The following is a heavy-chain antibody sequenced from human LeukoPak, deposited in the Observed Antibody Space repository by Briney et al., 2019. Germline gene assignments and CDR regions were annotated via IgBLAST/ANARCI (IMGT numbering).Heavy chain of an antibody. J-gene: IGHJ5*02. CDR2: IKQDGSEK. CDR1: GFTFSSYW. V-gene: IGHV3-7*01. CDR3: ASLFGSGPNWFDP. Sequence: GGSLRLSCAASGFTFSSYWMSWVRQAPGKGLEWVANIKQDGSEKYYVDSVKGRFTISRDNAKNSLYLQMNSLRAEDTAVYYCASLFGSGPNWFDPWGQGTLVTVSS. D-gene: IGHD3-10*01.